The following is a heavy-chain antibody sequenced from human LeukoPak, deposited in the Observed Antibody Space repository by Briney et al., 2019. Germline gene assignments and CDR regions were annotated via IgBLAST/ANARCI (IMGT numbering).Heavy chain of an antibody. Sequence: GGSLRLSCAASGFNFRDYAMSWVRQAPGKGLEWVSSISYSVGITYYADSVKGRFTISRDNSKNTLYPQMSSLRAEDTAIYYCAKDSEGYWFDPWGQGTLVTVSS. CDR2: ISYSVGIT. V-gene: IGHV3-23*01. CDR3: AKDSEGYWFDP. J-gene: IGHJ5*02. CDR1: GFNFRDYA.